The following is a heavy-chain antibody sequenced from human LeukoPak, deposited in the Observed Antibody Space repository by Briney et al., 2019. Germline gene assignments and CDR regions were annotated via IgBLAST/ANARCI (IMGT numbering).Heavy chain of an antibody. CDR3: AREADIVVVVAATSQSAFDI. Sequence: ASVRVSCKASGYTFTSYGISWVRQAPGQGLEWMGWISAYNGNTNYAQKLQGRVTMTTDTSTSTAYMELRSLRSDDTAVYYCAREADIVVVVAATSQSAFDIWGQGTMVTVSS. V-gene: IGHV1-18*01. CDR2: ISAYNGNT. CDR1: GYTFTSYG. J-gene: IGHJ3*02. D-gene: IGHD2-15*01.